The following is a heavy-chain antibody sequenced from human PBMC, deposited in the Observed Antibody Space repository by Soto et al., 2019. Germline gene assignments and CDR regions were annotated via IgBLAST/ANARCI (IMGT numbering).Heavy chain of an antibody. J-gene: IGHJ5*02. CDR3: ARSRRIYFDP. V-gene: IGHV4-30-4*02. Sequence: SETLSLTCTVSGGSISSGDYYWSWIRQPPGKGLEWIGYIYYSGSTYYNPSLKSRVTISVDTSKNQFSLKLSSVTAADTAVYYCARSRRIYFDPWGHGTLVTVFS. CDR2: IYYSGST. CDR1: GGSISSGDYY.